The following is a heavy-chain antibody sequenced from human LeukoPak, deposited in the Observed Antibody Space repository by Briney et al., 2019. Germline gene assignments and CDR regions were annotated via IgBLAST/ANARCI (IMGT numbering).Heavy chain of an antibody. J-gene: IGHJ6*02. Sequence: GESLKISCKASGYSFSTYWIGWVRQMPGKGLEWMRIIYPGDSDTRYSPSFQGQVTLSADKSISTAYLQWSSLKASDTAMYYCASHGSHNCHARCYYNGMDVWGQGTTVTVSS. D-gene: IGHD2-2*01. CDR3: ASHGSHNCHARCYYNGMDV. V-gene: IGHV5-51*01. CDR2: IYPGDSDT. CDR1: GYSFSTYW.